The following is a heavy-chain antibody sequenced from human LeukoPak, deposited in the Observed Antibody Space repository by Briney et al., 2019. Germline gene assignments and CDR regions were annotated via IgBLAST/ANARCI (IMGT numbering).Heavy chain of an antibody. CDR2: IRYDGSNK. D-gene: IGHD3-10*01. Sequence: PGGSLRLSCAASGFTFSSYGMHWVRQAPGKGLEWVAFIRYDGSNKYYADSVKGRFTISRDNSKNTLYLQMNSLRAEDTAVYYCARQIRRITMVRGVSNWFDPWGQGTLVTVSS. CDR1: GFTFSSYG. CDR3: ARQIRRITMVRGVSNWFDP. V-gene: IGHV3-30*02. J-gene: IGHJ5*02.